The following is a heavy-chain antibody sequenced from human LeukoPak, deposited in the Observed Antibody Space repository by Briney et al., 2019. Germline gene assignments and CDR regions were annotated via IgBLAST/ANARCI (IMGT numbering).Heavy chain of an antibody. Sequence: GGSLRLSCAASGFTFSSYSMNWVRQAPGMGLEWVSYISTSSSYIYYADSVKGRFTISRDNAKNSLYLQMNSLRAEDTAVYYCARDKREGGIHDYWGQGALVTVSS. CDR2: ISTSSSYI. CDR3: ARDKREGGIHDY. D-gene: IGHD3-16*01. CDR1: GFTFSSYS. J-gene: IGHJ4*02. V-gene: IGHV3-21*01.